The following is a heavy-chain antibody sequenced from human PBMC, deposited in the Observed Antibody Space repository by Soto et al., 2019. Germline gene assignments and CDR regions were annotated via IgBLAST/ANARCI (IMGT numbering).Heavy chain of an antibody. CDR2: INAGNGNT. Sequence: ASVKVSCKASGHTFTSYAMHWVRQAPGQRLEWMGWINAGNGNTKYSQKFQGRVTITRDTSASTAYMELSSLRSEDTAVYYCARRGIAAYYYYGMDVWGQGTTVTVSS. CDR3: ARRGIAAYYYYGMDV. V-gene: IGHV1-3*01. J-gene: IGHJ6*02. D-gene: IGHD6-13*01. CDR1: GHTFTSYA.